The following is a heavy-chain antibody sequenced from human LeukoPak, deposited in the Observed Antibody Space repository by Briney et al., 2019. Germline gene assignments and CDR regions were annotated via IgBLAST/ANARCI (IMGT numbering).Heavy chain of an antibody. CDR1: GYTFTSYY. CDR2: INPSGGST. V-gene: IGHV1-46*01. Sequence: ASVKLSCKTSGYTFTSYYMHWVRQAPAQGLEWKGIINPSGGSTSYAQKFQGRVTMTRDTSTSTVYLELSSLRSEDTAVYYCVILGVVAGTYYMDVWGKGTTVTISS. CDR3: VILGVVAGTYYMDV. D-gene: IGHD2-21*01. J-gene: IGHJ6*03.